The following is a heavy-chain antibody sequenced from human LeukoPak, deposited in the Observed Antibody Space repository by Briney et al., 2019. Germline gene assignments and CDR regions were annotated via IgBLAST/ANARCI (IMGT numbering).Heavy chain of an antibody. Sequence: GGSLRLSCAASGFTFSSYGMHWVRQAPGKGLEWVAFIRYDGSNKYYADSVKGRFTISRDNSKNTLYLQMNSLRAEDTAVYYCARDRKVVPAAIRAENWFDPWGQGTLVTVSS. CDR1: GFTFSSYG. J-gene: IGHJ5*02. CDR3: ARDRKVVPAAIRAENWFDP. D-gene: IGHD2-2*02. V-gene: IGHV3-30*02. CDR2: IRYDGSNK.